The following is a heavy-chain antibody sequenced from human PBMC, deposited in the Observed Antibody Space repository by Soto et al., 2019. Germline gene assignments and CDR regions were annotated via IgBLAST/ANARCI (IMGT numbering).Heavy chain of an antibody. Sequence: QVQLVESGGGLVQPGRSLRLSCAASGFTFSSYGMHWLRQAPGKGLEWVTVISFDGSNTYYADSVRGRFTISRDNSRNTLYLQMNRVRTEDTAIHYCVNERMEQHQMLRFFEHWGQGIMVTVSS. V-gene: IGHV3-30*18. D-gene: IGHD2-2*01. J-gene: IGHJ4*02. CDR3: VNERMEQHQMLRFFEH. CDR1: GFTFSSYG. CDR2: ISFDGSNT.